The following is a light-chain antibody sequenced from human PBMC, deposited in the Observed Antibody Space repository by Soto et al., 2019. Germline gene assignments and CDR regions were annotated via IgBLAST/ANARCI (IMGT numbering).Light chain of an antibody. CDR3: ASWDDSLGGDWV. CDR2: SDD. CDR1: SSNIGSNP. Sequence: QSALTQPPSASGTPGQGVTISCSGSSSNIGSNPVNWYQQLPGTAPKLLIYSDDHRSSGVPDRFSGSKSGTSASLAIDGLQSEDEADYYCASWDDSLGGDWVFGGGTKLTVL. J-gene: IGLJ3*02. V-gene: IGLV1-44*01.